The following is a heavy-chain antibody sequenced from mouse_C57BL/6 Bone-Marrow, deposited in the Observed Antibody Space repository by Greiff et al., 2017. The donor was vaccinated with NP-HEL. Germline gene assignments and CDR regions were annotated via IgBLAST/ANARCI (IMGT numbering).Heavy chain of an antibody. D-gene: IGHD1-1*01. CDR3: AITYYYGSSSGNAMDY. J-gene: IGHJ4*01. CDR1: GYTFTSYW. V-gene: IGHV1-74*01. Sequence: QVQLQQPGAELVKPGASVKVSCKASGYTFTSYWMHWVKQRPGQGLEWIVRIHPSDSDTNYNQKFKGKATLTVDKSSSTAYMQLSSLTSEDSAVYYCAITYYYGSSSGNAMDYWGQGTSVTVSS. CDR2: IHPSDSDT.